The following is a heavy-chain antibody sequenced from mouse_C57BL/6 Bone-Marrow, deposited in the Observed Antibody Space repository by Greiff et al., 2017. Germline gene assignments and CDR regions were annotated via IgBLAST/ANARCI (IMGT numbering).Heavy chain of an antibody. CDR3: ARNFLFHYYYAMDY. J-gene: IGHJ4*01. Sequence: EVKLMESEGGLVQPGSSMKLSCTASGFTFSDYYMAWVRQVPEKGLEWVANINYDGSSTYYLDSLKSRFIISRDNAKNILYLEMSSLKSEDTATYYCARNFLFHYYYAMDYWGQGTSVTVSS. D-gene: IGHD1-1*01. CDR1: GFTFSDYY. CDR2: INYDGSST. V-gene: IGHV5-16*01.